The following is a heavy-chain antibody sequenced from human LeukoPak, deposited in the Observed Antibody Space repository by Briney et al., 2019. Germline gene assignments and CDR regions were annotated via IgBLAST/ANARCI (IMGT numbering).Heavy chain of an antibody. CDR1: GYSISSGYY. J-gene: IGHJ4*02. D-gene: IGHD2-2*01. CDR2: IYHSGST. CDR3: ARDAASTRIDY. V-gene: IGHV4-38-2*02. Sequence: SETLSLTCTVSGYSISSGYYWGWIRQPPGKGLEWIGSIYHSGSTYYNPSLKSRVTISVDTSKNQFSLKMSSVTAADTAIYYCARDAASTRIDYWGQGILVTVSS.